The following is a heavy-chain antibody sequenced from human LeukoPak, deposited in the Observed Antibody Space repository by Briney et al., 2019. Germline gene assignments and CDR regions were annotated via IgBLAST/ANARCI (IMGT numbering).Heavy chain of an antibody. D-gene: IGHD3-3*01. V-gene: IGHV3-7*03. J-gene: IGHJ4*02. CDR1: GFTLRSYW. CDR2: IREDGNEQ. CDR3: AKEPTNYDFWSGYYHYFDY. Sequence: GGSLRLSFAASGFTLRSYWMSWVGQAPGKGLKWVANIREDGNEQHYVDSVKGRFTISRDNSKNTLYLQMNSLRAEDTAVYYCAKEPTNYDFWSGYYHYFDYWGQGTLVTVSS.